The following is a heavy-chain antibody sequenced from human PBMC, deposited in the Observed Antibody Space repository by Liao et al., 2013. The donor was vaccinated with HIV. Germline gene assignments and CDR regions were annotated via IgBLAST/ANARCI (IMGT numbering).Heavy chain of an antibody. Sequence: QLQLQESGPGLVKPSQTLSLTCTVSGGSINTAGYYWSWIRQPAGKGLEWIGRIYTSGSTNYNPSLKSRVTISVDTSKNQFSLNLISVTAADTALYYCARETIARMHFDSWGQGTLVTVSS. CDR3: ARETIARMHFDS. D-gene: IGHD2-21*01. J-gene: IGHJ4*02. CDR1: GGSINTAGYY. V-gene: IGHV4-61*02. CDR2: IYTSGST.